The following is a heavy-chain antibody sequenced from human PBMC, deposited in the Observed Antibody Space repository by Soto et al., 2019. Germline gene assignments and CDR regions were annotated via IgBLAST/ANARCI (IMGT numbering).Heavy chain of an antibody. CDR2: ISSGSKTI. V-gene: IGHV3-48*02. J-gene: IGHJ4*02. Sequence: SLRLSCVASGFTFSSYSVNWVRQAPGTGLEWVSYISSGSKTIYYADSVKGRLTVSRDNAKNSQFLQMNSLRDEDAAVYYCVREDILGSRSFDYWGQGSLDTVTS. D-gene: IGHD3-9*01. CDR3: VREDILGSRSFDY. CDR1: GFTFSSYS.